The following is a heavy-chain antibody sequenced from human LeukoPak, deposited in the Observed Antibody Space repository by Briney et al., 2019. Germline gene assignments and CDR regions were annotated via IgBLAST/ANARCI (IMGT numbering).Heavy chain of an antibody. CDR1: GSTFDNYG. CDR3: ARDQPYNTMVRGVFDY. J-gene: IGHJ4*02. D-gene: IGHD3-10*01. Sequence: GGSLRLSCAASGSTFDNYGMSWVRHAPGKGLEWVSGINWNGGSTGYADSVKGRFTISRDNAKNSLYLQMNSLRAEDTTLYYCARDQPYNTMVRGVFDYWGQGTLVTVSS. V-gene: IGHV3-20*04. CDR2: INWNGGST.